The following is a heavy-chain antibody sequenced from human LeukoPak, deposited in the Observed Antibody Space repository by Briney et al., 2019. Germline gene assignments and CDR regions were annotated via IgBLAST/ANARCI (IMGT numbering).Heavy chain of an antibody. CDR1: DDSFSSHY. D-gene: IGHD2-8*01. CDR2: ISYIGST. J-gene: IGHJ4*02. Sequence: SETLSLTCAVSDDSFSSHYWTWIRQPPGKGLEWIGYISYIGSTNYNPSLKSRVTISIDTSKNQFSLKLTSVTAADTAVYYCARDTYCTNGVCYPGGFDYWGQGTLVTVSS. CDR3: ARDTYCTNGVCYPGGFDY. V-gene: IGHV4-59*11.